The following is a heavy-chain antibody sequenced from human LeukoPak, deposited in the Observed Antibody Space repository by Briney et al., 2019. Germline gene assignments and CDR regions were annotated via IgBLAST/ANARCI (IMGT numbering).Heavy chain of an antibody. J-gene: IGHJ4*02. CDR2: TSGSGGST. Sequence: GGSLRLSCAASGFTFSSYAMSWVRQAPGKGLEWVSATSGSGGSTYYADSVKGRFTISRDNAKNSLYLQMDSLRAEDTAVYYCASGPWYHYFDYWGQGTLVTVSS. V-gene: IGHV3-23*01. D-gene: IGHD6-13*01. CDR3: ASGPWYHYFDY. CDR1: GFTFSSYA.